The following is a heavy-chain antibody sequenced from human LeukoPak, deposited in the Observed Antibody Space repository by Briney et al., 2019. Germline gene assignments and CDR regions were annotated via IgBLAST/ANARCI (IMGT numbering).Heavy chain of an antibody. V-gene: IGHV3-30*04. CDR2: ISYDGSNK. CDR3: ARSQLGAGNDAFDI. Sequence: PGGSLRLSCAASGFTFSSYAMHWVRQAPGMGLEWVAVISYDGSNKYYADSVKGRFTISRDNSKNTLYLQMNSLRAEYTAVYYCARSQLGAGNDAFDIWGQGTMVTVSS. CDR1: GFTFSSYA. J-gene: IGHJ3*02. D-gene: IGHD6-19*01.